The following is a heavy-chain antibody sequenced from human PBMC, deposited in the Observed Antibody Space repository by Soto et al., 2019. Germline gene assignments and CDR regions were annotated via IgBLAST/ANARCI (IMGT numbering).Heavy chain of an antibody. Sequence: SETLSLTWAVSGGSISSSYWWSWVRQPPGKGLEWIGEIYHSGSTNYNTSLKSRVTISVDKSKNQFSLKVTSVTAADTAVYYCARVSGSYYYGMDVWGQGTTVTVSS. CDR3: ARVSGSYYYGMDV. CDR1: GGSISSSYW. V-gene: IGHV4-4*02. CDR2: IYHSGST. J-gene: IGHJ6*02.